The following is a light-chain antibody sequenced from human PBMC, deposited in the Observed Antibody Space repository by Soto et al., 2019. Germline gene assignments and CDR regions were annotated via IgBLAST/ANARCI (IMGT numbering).Light chain of an antibody. CDR2: EVR. CDR1: SGDIGGYNF. CDR3: SSYTSSSTVV. Sequence: QSALTQPASVSGSPGQSITISCSGSSGDIGGYNFVSWYQHLPGKAPKLIIFEVRFRPSGVSNRFSGSKSGDTASLTISGVQGEEEADYYCSSYTSSSTVVFGGGTKLTVL. V-gene: IGLV2-14*01. J-gene: IGLJ2*01.